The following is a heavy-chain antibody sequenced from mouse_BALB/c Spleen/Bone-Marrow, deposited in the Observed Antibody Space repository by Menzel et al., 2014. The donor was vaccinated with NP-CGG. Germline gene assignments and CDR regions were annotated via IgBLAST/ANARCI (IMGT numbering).Heavy chain of an antibody. Sequence: EVQVVEPGGGLVKPGGSLKLSCAASGFTFSSYAMSWVRQSPEKRLEWVAEISSGGSYTYYPDTVTGRFTISRDNAKNTLYLEMSSLRSEDTAMYYCASKTGTGYWYFDVWGAGTTVTVSS. V-gene: IGHV5-9-4*01. J-gene: IGHJ1*01. CDR2: ISSGGSYT. CDR3: ASKTGTGYWYFDV. D-gene: IGHD4-1*01. CDR1: GFTFSSYA.